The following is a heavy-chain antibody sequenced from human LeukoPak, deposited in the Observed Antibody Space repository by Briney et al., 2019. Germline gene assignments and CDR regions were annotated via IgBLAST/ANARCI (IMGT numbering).Heavy chain of an antibody. J-gene: IGHJ6*03. CDR2: IYPGDSET. Sequence: GESLKISCKGSGYSFASYWIGWVRQMPGKGLEWMGLIYPGDSETRYSPSFVGQVTISADNSITTAYLQWSSLKASDTAMYYCARGPPSGSYYRGFSYYYMDVWVKGTTVTVSS. CDR3: ARGPPSGSYYRGFSYYYMDV. V-gene: IGHV5-51*01. CDR1: GYSFASYW. D-gene: IGHD1-26*01.